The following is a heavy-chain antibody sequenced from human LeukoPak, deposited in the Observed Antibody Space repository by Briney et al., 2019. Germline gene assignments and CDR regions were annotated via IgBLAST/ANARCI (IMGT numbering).Heavy chain of an antibody. CDR2: IYSGGST. CDR3: ARDHVSRLYYGYGMDV. Sequence: GGSLRLSCAASGFTVSSNYMSWVRQAPGKGLEWVSVIYSGGSTYYADSVKGRFTISRDNSKNTLYLQMNSLRAEDTAVYYCARDHVSRLYYGYGMDVWGQGTTVTVSS. CDR1: GFTVSSNY. J-gene: IGHJ6*02. V-gene: IGHV3-53*01. D-gene: IGHD3-10*01.